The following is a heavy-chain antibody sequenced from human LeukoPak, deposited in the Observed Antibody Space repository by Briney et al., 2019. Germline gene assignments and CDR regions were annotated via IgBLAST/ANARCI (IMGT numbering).Heavy chain of an antibody. V-gene: IGHV1-8*02. CDR3: ARGHHRGKQWLVPFY. CDR2: MNPNSGNT. D-gene: IGHD6-19*01. Sequence: GASVKVSCKASGGTFSSYAINWVRQATGQGLEWMGWMNPNSGNTGYAQKFQGRVTMTRNTSISTAYMELSSLRSEDTAVYYCARGHHRGKQWLVPFYWGQGTLVTVSS. CDR1: GGTFSSYA. J-gene: IGHJ4*02.